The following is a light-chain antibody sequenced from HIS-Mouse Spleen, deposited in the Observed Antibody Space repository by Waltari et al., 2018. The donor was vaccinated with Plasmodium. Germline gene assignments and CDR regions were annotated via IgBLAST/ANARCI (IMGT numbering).Light chain of an antibody. Sequence: SYELTQPPSVSASPGQTARITCAGEALPKQYSYWYQQKPDQAPVLWIYKDSERPSGIPERFSGSSSGTTVTLTISGVQAEDEADYYCQSADSSGTPNWVFGGGTKLTVL. CDR3: QSADSSGTPNWV. J-gene: IGLJ3*02. CDR1: ALPKQY. V-gene: IGLV3-25*03. CDR2: KDS.